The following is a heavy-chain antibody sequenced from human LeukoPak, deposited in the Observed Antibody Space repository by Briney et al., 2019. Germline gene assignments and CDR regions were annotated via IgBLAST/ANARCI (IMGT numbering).Heavy chain of an antibody. D-gene: IGHD5-24*01. CDR1: GFTFSSYA. Sequence: GGSLRLSCAAAGFTFSSYAMSWVRQAPGNGLELVSSSSSRSSYIFYADSVKGRFSISRDNPKNSLYLQMNSLRAEDTAVYYCARGSRDGWFDPWGQGTLVTVSS. CDR3: ARGSRDGWFDP. CDR2: SSSRSSYI. V-gene: IGHV3-21*01. J-gene: IGHJ5*02.